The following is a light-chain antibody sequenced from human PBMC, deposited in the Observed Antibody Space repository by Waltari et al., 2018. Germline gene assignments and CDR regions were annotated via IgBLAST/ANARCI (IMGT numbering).Light chain of an antibody. CDR2: WAS. CDR1: QSVLYSSNNKTY. Sequence: DIVMTQSPDSLAVSLGERATINSKSSQSVLYSSNNKTYLAWYQQKPGQPPKLLIYWASTRESGVPDRFSGSGSGTDFTLTISSLQAEDVAVYYCQQYYSTPPTFGPGTKVDIK. V-gene: IGKV4-1*01. CDR3: QQYYSTPPT. J-gene: IGKJ3*01.